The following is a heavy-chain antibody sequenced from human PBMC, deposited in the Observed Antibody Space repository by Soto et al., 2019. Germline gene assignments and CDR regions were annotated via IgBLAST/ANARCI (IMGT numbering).Heavy chain of an antibody. Sequence: GGSLRLSCAASGFSFDDHGMSWVRQGPGKGLEWVAGINWNGSSTGYADSVKGRFTISRDNSKNTLYLQMNSLRAEDTAVYYCARGGDPNYYYYYMDVWGKGTTVTVSS. V-gene: IGHV3-20*04. CDR3: ARGGDPNYYYYYMDV. J-gene: IGHJ6*03. CDR1: GFSFDDHG. D-gene: IGHD2-21*01. CDR2: INWNGSST.